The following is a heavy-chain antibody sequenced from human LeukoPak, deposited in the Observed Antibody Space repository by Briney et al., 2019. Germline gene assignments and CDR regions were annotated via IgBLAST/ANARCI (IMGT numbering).Heavy chain of an antibody. CDR2: INPNSGGT. CDR3: AGPLSIAAAGMWYYGMDV. CDR1: GYTFTGYY. J-gene: IGHJ6*02. Sequence: GASVKVSCKASGYTFTGYYMHWVRQAPGQGLEWMGWINPNSGGTNYAQKFQGRVTMTRDTSISTAYMELGRLRSDDTAVYYCAGPLSIAAAGMWYYGMDVWGQGTTVTVSS. D-gene: IGHD6-13*01. V-gene: IGHV1-2*02.